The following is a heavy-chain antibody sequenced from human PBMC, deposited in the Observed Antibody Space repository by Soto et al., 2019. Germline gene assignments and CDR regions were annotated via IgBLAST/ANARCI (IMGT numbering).Heavy chain of an antibody. CDR2: IYYDGGT. J-gene: IGHJ4*02. D-gene: IGHD4-17*01. Sequence: SETLSLTCSVSGASIKSGNNFWSWIRQRPGKGLEWIGYIYYDGGTYYNPSLKSRVTLSVDTFRNQFSLKVTSVTAADTAIYFCARHDYRDYADRFDYWGPGTLVTVSS. CDR3: ARHDYRDYADRFDY. CDR1: GASIKSGNNF. V-gene: IGHV4-30-4*01.